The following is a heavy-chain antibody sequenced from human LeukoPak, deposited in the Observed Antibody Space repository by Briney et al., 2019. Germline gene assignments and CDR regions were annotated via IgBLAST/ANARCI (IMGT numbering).Heavy chain of an antibody. CDR2: IIPIFGTA. CDR1: GGTFSSYA. V-gene: IGHV1-69*01. Sequence: ASVKVSCKASGGTFSSYAISWVRQAPGQGLEWMGGIIPIFGTANYAQKFQGRVTITADESTSTAYMELSSLRSEDTAVYYCARVPRAEWSLYYYYYGMDVWGQGTTVTVSS. CDR3: ARVPRAEWSLYYYYYGMDV. D-gene: IGHD3-3*01. J-gene: IGHJ6*02.